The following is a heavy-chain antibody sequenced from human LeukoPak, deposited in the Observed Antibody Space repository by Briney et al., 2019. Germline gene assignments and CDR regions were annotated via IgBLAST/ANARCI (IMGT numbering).Heavy chain of an antibody. CDR2: IGGRDSGT. V-gene: IGHV3-23*01. Sequence: QSGASLRLSCAASGFIFSNYAMSWVRQAPGKGLEWVSAIGGRDSGTYYADSVRGRFTVSRDDPKNTLYLQMNTPRAEDTAVYYCAKWGDYDILTGYYDSDYWGQGTLVTVSS. D-gene: IGHD3-9*01. CDR1: GFIFSNYA. J-gene: IGHJ4*02. CDR3: AKWGDYDILTGYYDSDY.